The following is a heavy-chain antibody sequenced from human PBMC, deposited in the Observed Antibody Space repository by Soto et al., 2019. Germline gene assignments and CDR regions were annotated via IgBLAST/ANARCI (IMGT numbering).Heavy chain of an antibody. CDR1: GGSISSYY. D-gene: IGHD3-22*01. V-gene: IGHV4-59*01. CDR3: ARYYDSSGYYDY. J-gene: IGHJ4*02. Sequence: SETLSLTCTVSGGSISSYYWSWIRQPPGKGLEWIGYIYYGGSTNYNPSLKSRVTISVDTSKDQFSLKLSSVTAADTAVYYCARYYDSSGYYDYWGQGTLVTVSS. CDR2: IYYGGST.